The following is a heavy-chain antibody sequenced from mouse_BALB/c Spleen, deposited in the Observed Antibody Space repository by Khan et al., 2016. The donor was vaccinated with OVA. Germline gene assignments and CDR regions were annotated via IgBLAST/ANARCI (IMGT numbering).Heavy chain of an antibody. CDR3: TRAYSPYDVYYAMDY. Sequence: QVQLKESGPGLVAPSQSLSITCTVSGFSLSRYNVHWVRQPPGKGLEWLGMIWGGGGTDYTSALKSRLSISKDDSTRQVFLKMNSLQTADTAMYYCTRAYSPYDVYYAMDYWGQGTSVTVSS. CDR1: GFSLSRYN. CDR2: IWGGGGT. D-gene: IGHD2-14*01. J-gene: IGHJ4*01. V-gene: IGHV2-6-4*01.